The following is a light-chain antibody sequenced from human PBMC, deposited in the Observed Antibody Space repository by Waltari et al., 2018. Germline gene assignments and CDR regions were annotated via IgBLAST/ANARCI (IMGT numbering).Light chain of an antibody. J-gene: IGLJ3*02. CDR2: DTT. CDR1: TGPVTSGHY. V-gene: IGLV7-46*01. Sequence: QAVVTQEPSLTVSPGGPVTLTCGSSTGPVTSGHYPYSFQQKPGQAPRTLISDTTNKNSWTPSRFSGSLLGGKAALTLSGAQPEDEADYDCFVSYDGAEGVFGGGTKLTVL. CDR3: FVSYDGAEGV.